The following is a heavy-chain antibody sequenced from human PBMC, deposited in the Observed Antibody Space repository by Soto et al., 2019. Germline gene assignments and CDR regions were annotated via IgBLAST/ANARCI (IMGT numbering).Heavy chain of an antibody. V-gene: IGHV1-18*01. Sequence: VKVSCKASGYTFTSYGLSWVRQAPGQGLEWMGWINGYTGNTNYAQKFQGRVTMTTDTSTNTAYLDLWTLISDDTAVYYCARSWVTGKGGIDVWGQGTTVTVS. CDR3: ARSWVTGKGGIDV. J-gene: IGHJ6*02. D-gene: IGHD3-16*01. CDR2: INGYTGNT. CDR1: GYTFTSYG.